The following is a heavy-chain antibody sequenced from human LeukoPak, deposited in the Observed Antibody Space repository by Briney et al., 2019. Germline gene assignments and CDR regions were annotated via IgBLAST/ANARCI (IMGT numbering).Heavy chain of an antibody. CDR1: GYTFTSYD. J-gene: IGHJ6*03. CDR3: ARGVAVAANPLLYYYMDV. D-gene: IGHD6-19*01. CDR2: INPNSGRT. Sequence: GASVKVSCKASGYTFTSYDINWVRQAPGQGLEWMGWINPNSGRTNYAQRFQGRVTMTRDTSISTAYMELSRLTFDDTAVYYCARGVAVAANPLLYYYMDVWGKGTTVTISS. V-gene: IGHV1-2*02.